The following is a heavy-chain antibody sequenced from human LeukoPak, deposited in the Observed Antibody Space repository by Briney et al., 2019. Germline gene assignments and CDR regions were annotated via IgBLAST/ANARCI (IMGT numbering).Heavy chain of an antibody. V-gene: IGHV3-30-3*01. J-gene: IGHJ4*02. CDR2: ISHDGSNK. CDR1: GFTFSSYA. Sequence: GGSLRLSCGASGFTFSSYAMNWVRQAPGKGLEWVAVISHDGSNKYYAESVKGRFTISRDNSKNTLYLQMNSLRGEDTAVYYCARDLSGRFCFDYWGQGTLVTVSA. CDR3: ARDLSGRFCFDY. D-gene: IGHD1-26*01.